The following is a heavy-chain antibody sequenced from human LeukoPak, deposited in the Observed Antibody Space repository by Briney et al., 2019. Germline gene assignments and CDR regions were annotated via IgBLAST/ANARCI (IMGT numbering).Heavy chain of an antibody. CDR2: INHSGST. CDR3: ASYYDILTGYYTH. V-gene: IGHV4-34*01. D-gene: IGHD3-9*01. Sequence: SETLSLTCAVYGGSFSGYYWSWIRQPPGKGLEWIGEINHSGSTNYNPSLKSRVTISVDTSKNQFSLKLSSVTAADTAVYYCASYYDILTGYYTHWGQGTLVTVSS. CDR1: GGSFSGYY. J-gene: IGHJ4*02.